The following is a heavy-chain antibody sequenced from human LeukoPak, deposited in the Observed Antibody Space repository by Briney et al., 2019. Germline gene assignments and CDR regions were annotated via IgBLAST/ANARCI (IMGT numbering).Heavy chain of an antibody. CDR3: ARVIDYGDYPINWFDP. D-gene: IGHD4-17*01. J-gene: IGHJ5*02. CDR2: IYHSGST. Sequence: PSETLSLTCTVSGGSISSSSYYWGWIRQPPGKGLEWIGSIYHSGSTYYNPSLKSRVTISVDTSKNQFSLKLSSVTAADTAVYYCARVIDYGDYPINWFDPWGQGTLVTVSS. CDR1: GGSISSSSYY. V-gene: IGHV4-39*07.